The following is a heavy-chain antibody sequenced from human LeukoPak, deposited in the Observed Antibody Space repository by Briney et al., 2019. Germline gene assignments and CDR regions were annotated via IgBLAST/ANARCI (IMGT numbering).Heavy chain of an antibody. Sequence: PGGSLRLSCAASGFNFANHAMSWVRQTAGKGLEWVSAISGGGDITYYADSVKGRFTISRDNSKDTLFLQMHSLRPGDTAGYYCVREDTPATANYWGQGTLVTISS. D-gene: IGHD2-21*02. CDR3: VREDTPATANY. CDR1: GFNFANHA. J-gene: IGHJ4*02. V-gene: IGHV3-23*01. CDR2: ISGGGDIT.